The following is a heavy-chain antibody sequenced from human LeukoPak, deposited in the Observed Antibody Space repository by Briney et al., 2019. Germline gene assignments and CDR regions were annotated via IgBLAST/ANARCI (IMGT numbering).Heavy chain of an antibody. Sequence: ASVKVSCKASGYTFTSYDINWVRQAPGQGLEWMGWINPNSGGTNYAQKFQGRVTMTRDTSISTAYMELSRLRSDDTAVYYCARGSSKYYYDSSGYPFDYWGQGTLVTVSS. CDR1: GYTFTSYD. J-gene: IGHJ4*02. CDR2: INPNSGGT. V-gene: IGHV1-2*02. CDR3: ARGSSKYYYDSSGYPFDY. D-gene: IGHD3-22*01.